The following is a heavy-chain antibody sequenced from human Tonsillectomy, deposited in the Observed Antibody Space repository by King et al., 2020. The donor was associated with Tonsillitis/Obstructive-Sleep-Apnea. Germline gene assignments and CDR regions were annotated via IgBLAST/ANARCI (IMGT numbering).Heavy chain of an antibody. J-gene: IGHJ6*03. CDR2: IDPSDSYT. CDR1: GYSFTSYW. Sequence: QLVQSGAEVKKPGESLRISCKGSGYSFTSYWISWVRQMPGKGLEWMGRIDPSDSYTNYSPSFQGHVTISADKSISTAYLQWSSLKASDTAMYYCARPAYCSSTSCSYYMDVWGKGTTVTVSS. D-gene: IGHD2-2*01. CDR3: ARPAYCSSTSCSYYMDV. V-gene: IGHV5-10-1*01.